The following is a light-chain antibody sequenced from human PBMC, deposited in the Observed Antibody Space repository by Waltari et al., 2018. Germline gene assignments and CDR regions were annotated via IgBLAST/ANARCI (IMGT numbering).Light chain of an antibody. CDR3: SSYTSINTWV. Sequence: QSALTQPASVSGSPGQSITISCTGTSSDVGGYNYVYWYQQHPGKAPKLIIYDVTKRPSGVSNRFSGSKSGYTASLTISGLQAEDEADYYCSSYTSINTWVFGGGTKLTVL. J-gene: IGLJ3*02. V-gene: IGLV2-14*01. CDR2: DVT. CDR1: SSDVGGYNY.